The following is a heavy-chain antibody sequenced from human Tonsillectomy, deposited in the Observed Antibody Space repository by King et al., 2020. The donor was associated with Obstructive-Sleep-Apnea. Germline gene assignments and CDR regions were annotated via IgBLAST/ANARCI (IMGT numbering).Heavy chain of an antibody. V-gene: IGHV4-38-2*02. CDR3: TREMGELLGFDY. Sequence: QLQESGPGLVKPSETLSLTCTVSGYSISRGYYWGWIRQPPGKGREWIGGIYHSGNTFYNPSLKGRVTMSVDTSKNQFSLKLTSVTAADTAVYYCTREMGELLGFDYWGQGTLVTVSS. D-gene: IGHD1-26*01. J-gene: IGHJ4*02. CDR1: GYSISRGYY. CDR2: IYHSGNT.